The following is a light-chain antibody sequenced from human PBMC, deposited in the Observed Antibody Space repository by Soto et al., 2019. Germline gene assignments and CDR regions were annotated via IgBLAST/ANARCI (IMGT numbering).Light chain of an antibody. CDR2: GAS. J-gene: IGKJ1*01. V-gene: IGKV3-20*01. Sequence: EIVLTQSPGTLSLSPGERATLSCRASQSVSNNYLAWYQQKPGQAPRLLIYGASNRATGIPDRFSGSGSGTDFPLTISRLEAEDFAVYYCQQYGSSGTFGQETKVEIK. CDR1: QSVSNNY. CDR3: QQYGSSGT.